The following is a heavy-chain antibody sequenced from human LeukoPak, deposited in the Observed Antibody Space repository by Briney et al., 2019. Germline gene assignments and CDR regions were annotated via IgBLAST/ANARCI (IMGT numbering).Heavy chain of an antibody. CDR2: IYTSGST. J-gene: IGHJ6*03. CDR1: GGSISSGSYY. CDR3: ARVGADYYYYYMDV. Sequence: KSSQTLSLTCTVSGGSISSGSYYCRWIPQPAGKGLDWIGRIYTSGSTNYNLSLKSRVTISVDTSKNQFSLKLSSVTAADTAVYYCARVGADYYYYYMDVWGKGTTVTVSS. V-gene: IGHV4-61*02. D-gene: IGHD3-16*01.